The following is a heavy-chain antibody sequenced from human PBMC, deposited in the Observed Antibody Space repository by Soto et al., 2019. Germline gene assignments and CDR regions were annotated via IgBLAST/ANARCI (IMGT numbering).Heavy chain of an antibody. CDR2: ISGSGGST. Sequence: GGSLRLSCAASGFTFSSYAMSWVRQAPGKGLEWVSAISGSGGSTYYADSVKGRFTISRDNSKNTLYLQMNSLGAEDTAVYYCAKDRSPKIAAAGTFDYWGQGTLVTVSS. CDR1: GFTFSSYA. V-gene: IGHV3-23*01. D-gene: IGHD6-13*01. J-gene: IGHJ4*02. CDR3: AKDRSPKIAAAGTFDY.